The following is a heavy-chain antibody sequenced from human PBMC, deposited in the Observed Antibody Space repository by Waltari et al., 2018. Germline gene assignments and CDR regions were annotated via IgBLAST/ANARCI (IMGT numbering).Heavy chain of an antibody. J-gene: IGHJ3*02. Sequence: QVQLKESGPGLVQPSETLSLTCTVSGGSISDYYWNWLRQPPGKGLEWIGYIYNTGRTNYNPSLKSRVTISLDTSKNQFSLKLTSVTAADTAVYYCARRGWVVPSSMGAFDIWGQGTLVTVST. CDR1: GGSISDYY. CDR3: ARRGWVVPSSMGAFDI. V-gene: IGHV4-59*01. D-gene: IGHD2-2*01. CDR2: IYNTGRT.